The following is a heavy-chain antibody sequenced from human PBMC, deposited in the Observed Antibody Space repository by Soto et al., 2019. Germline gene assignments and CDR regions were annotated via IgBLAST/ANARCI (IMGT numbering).Heavy chain of an antibody. V-gene: IGHV4-59*01. Sequence: SETLSLTCTISGGSISSYYWSWLRQPPGKGLEWIGYIYFTGSTNYNPSLKSRVTISVDTSKNQFSLNLSSVTAADTAVYYCAREIAAVGRYYYGMAVWGQGTTVTVSS. CDR2: IYFTGST. D-gene: IGHD6-13*01. CDR3: AREIAAVGRYYYGMAV. CDR1: GGSISSYY. J-gene: IGHJ6*02.